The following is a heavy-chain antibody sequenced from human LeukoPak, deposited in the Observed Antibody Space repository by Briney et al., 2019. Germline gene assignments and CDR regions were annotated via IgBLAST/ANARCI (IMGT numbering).Heavy chain of an antibody. V-gene: IGHV4-34*01. CDR2: INHSGST. D-gene: IGHD1-26*01. J-gene: IGHJ4*02. CDR1: GGSFSGYY. Sequence: SETLSLTCAVYGGSFSGYYWSWIRRSPGKGLEWIGQINHSGSTKYNPSLKSRVTISIDTSKNQFSLKLSSVTAADTAVYYCARGVGATPEYWGQGTLVTVSS. CDR3: ARGVGATPEY.